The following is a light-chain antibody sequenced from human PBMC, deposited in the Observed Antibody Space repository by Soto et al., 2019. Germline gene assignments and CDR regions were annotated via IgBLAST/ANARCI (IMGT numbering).Light chain of an antibody. CDR2: EVS. CDR3: SSYAGRNNFV. CDR1: SSDVGGYNY. J-gene: IGLJ1*01. Sequence: QSVLTEPPSATGSPGQSVTISYTETSSDVGGYNYVSWYQQHPGKAPKLMIYEVSKRPSGVPDRFSGSKSGNTASLTVSGLLAEDEADYYCSSYAGRNNFVFGTGTKVTVL. V-gene: IGLV2-8*01.